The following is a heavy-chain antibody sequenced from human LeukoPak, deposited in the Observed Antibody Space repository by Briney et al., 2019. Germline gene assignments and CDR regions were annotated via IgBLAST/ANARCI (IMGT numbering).Heavy chain of an antibody. D-gene: IGHD3-22*01. CDR2: IYYSGST. J-gene: IGHJ3*02. V-gene: IGHV4-59*01. Sequence: SETLSLTCIVSGGSISSYYWSWIRQPPGKGLEWIGDIYYSGSTNYNPSLKSRVTMPVDTSKNQFSLKLSSVTAADTAVYYCARDKDYFDSGGAFDIWGQGTMVTVSS. CDR1: GGSISSYY. CDR3: ARDKDYFDSGGAFDI.